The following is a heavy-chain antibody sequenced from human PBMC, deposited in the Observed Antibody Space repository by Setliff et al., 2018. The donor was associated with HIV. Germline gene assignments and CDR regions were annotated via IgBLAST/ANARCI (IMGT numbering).Heavy chain of an antibody. D-gene: IGHD3-22*01. CDR1: GFTFSTYS. J-gene: IGHJ4*02. Sequence: GGSLRLSCAVSGFTFSTYSMSWVRQAPGKGLEWLSIIFGSGGNTYYADSVKGRFTISRDNSKNTLYLQMNSLRAEDTAVYYCAKDLVYYDSSGDLDYWGQGTLVTVSS. CDR3: AKDLVYYDSSGDLDY. CDR2: IFGSGGNT. V-gene: IGHV3-23*03.